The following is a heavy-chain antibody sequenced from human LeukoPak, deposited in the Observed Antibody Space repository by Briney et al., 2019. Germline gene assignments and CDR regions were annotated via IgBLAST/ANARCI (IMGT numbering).Heavy chain of an antibody. D-gene: IGHD6-6*01. CDR3: AREDGIAARRNFDY. V-gene: IGHV3-48*04. J-gene: IGHJ4*02. CDR2: ISSSGSTI. CDR1: GFTFSSYS. Sequence: PGGSLRLSCAASGFTFSSYSMNWVRQAPGKGLEWVSYISSSGSTIYYADSVKGRFTISRDNAKNSLYLQMNSLRAEDTAVYYCAREDGIAARRNFDYWGQGTLVTVSS.